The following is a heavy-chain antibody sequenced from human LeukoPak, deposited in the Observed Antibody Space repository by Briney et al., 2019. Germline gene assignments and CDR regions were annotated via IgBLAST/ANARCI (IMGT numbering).Heavy chain of an antibody. V-gene: IGHV4-59*12. Sequence: PSETLSLTCTVSGGSISSYYWSWIRQPPGKGLEWIGYIYHSGSTNYNPSLKSRVTISVDTSKNHLSLEVTSVTAADTAIYYCTRESGAFSPFGFWGQGTLVTVSS. J-gene: IGHJ4*02. CDR1: GGSISSYY. D-gene: IGHD1-26*01. CDR3: TRESGAFSPFGF. CDR2: IYHSGST.